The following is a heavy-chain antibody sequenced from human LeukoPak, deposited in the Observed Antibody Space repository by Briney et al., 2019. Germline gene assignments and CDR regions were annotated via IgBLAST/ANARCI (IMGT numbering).Heavy chain of an antibody. CDR1: GFTFSSYA. V-gene: IGHV3-23*01. D-gene: IGHD5-24*01. J-gene: IGHJ4*02. CDR2: ISGSGGST. Sequence: GGSLRLSCAASGFTFSSYAMRWVRQAPGKGLEWVSAISGSGGSTYYADSVKGRFTISRDNSKNTLYLQMNSLRAEDTAVYYCAKAEEMATISADFDYWGQGTLVTVSS. CDR3: AKAEEMATISADFDY.